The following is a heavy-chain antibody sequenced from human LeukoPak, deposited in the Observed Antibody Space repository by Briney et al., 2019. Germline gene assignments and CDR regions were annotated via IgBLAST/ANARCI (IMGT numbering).Heavy chain of an antibody. CDR2: IYYSGST. Sequence: SETLSLTCTVSGGHISTYYWSWIRQAPGKGLEWIGHIYYSGSTKYNPSLKRRVTISVDTSKNLFSLKLSSVTAADTAVYFCARGIADSIWYLDYWGQGTLVTVSS. V-gene: IGHV4-59*01. CDR1: GGHISTYY. CDR3: ARGIADSIWYLDY. J-gene: IGHJ4*02. D-gene: IGHD3-22*01.